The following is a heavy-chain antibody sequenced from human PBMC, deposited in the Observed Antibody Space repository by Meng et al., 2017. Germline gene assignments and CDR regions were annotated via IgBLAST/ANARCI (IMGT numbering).Heavy chain of an antibody. Sequence: ASVKVSCKASGYTFTSYYMHWVRQAPGQGLEWMGIINPSGGSTSYAQKFQGRVTMTRDTSTSTVYMELSSLRSEDTAVYYCATDGSTRNYYYGMDVWGQGTTVTVSS. V-gene: IGHV1-46*01. CDR1: GYTFTSYY. CDR3: ATDGSTRNYYYGMDV. D-gene: IGHD2-2*01. CDR2: INPSGGST. J-gene: IGHJ6*02.